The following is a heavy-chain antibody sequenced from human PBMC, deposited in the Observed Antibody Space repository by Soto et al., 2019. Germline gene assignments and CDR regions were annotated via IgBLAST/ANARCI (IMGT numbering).Heavy chain of an antibody. CDR2: TYYRSKWYS. D-gene: IGHD6-6*01. V-gene: IGHV6-1*01. Sequence: SQTLSLTCAISGDSVSDNSAAWNWIRQSPSRGLEWLGRTYYRSKWYSDYAVSVKSRITINADTSKNQFSLQLNSVTPEDTAVYCCARDGYSSSYDFDYWGQGTLVTVSS. CDR1: GDSVSDNSAA. J-gene: IGHJ4*02. CDR3: ARDGYSSSYDFDY.